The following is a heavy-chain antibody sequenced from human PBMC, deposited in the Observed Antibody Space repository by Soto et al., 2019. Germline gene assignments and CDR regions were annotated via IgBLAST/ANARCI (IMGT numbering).Heavy chain of an antibody. J-gene: IGHJ4*02. CDR2: ISYDGSNK. V-gene: IGHV3-30*18. D-gene: IGHD3-22*01. CDR3: AKDATWLPDV. CDR1: GFTFSSYG. Sequence: QVQLVESGGGVVQPGRSLRLSCAASGFTFSSYGMHWVRQAPGKGLEWVAVISYDGSNKYYADSVKGRFTISRDNSKNTLYLQMNSLRAEDTAVYYCAKDATWLPDVWGQGTLVTVSS.